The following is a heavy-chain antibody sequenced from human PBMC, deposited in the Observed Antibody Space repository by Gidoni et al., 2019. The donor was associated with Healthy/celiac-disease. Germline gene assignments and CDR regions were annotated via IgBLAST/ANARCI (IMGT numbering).Heavy chain of an antibody. D-gene: IGHD3-3*01. V-gene: IGHV3-21*01. Sequence: EVQLVESGGGLVKPGGSLRLSCAASGFTFSSYSMNWVRQAPGKGLEWVSSISSSSSYIYYADSVKGRFTISRDNAKNSLYLQMNSLRAEDTAVYYCARLLSRGFGVVSEDENYYGMDVWGQGTTVTVSS. CDR3: ARLLSRGFGVVSEDENYYGMDV. J-gene: IGHJ6*02. CDR1: GFTFSSYS. CDR2: ISSSSSYI.